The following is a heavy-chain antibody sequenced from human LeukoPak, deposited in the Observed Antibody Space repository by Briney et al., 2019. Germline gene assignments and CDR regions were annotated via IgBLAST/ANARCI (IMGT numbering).Heavy chain of an antibody. CDR2: INHSGST. V-gene: IGHV4-34*01. CDR1: GGSFSGYS. Sequence: PSETLSLTCAVYGGSFSGYSWSWIRQPPGKGLEWIGEINHSGSTNYNPSLKSRVTISVDTSKNQFSLKLRSVTAADTAVYYCARPPYGSETPGDYWGQGTLVTVSS. D-gene: IGHD3-10*01. CDR3: ARPPYGSETPGDY. J-gene: IGHJ4*02.